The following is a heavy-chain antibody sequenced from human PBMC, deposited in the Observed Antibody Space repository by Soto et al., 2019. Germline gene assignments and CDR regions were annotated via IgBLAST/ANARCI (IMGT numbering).Heavy chain of an antibody. CDR2: MSYDGSDT. V-gene: IGHV3-30*02. Sequence: GGSLRLSCVGSGFIFSNNGMHWVRQTPGKGLEWVAFMSYDGSDTFYADPVKGRFIISRDNSKNTLFLHMSNLRAEATAMYYCTIVRVADSALDHWGQGTLVTVSS. D-gene: IGHD2-8*02. CDR1: GFIFSNNG. CDR3: TIVRVADSALDH. J-gene: IGHJ1*01.